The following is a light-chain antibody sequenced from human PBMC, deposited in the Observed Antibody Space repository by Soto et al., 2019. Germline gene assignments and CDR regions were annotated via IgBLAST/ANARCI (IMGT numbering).Light chain of an antibody. V-gene: IGKV1-5*01. CDR1: QSISSW. CDR2: DAS. Sequence: DIQMTQSPSTLSASVGDRVTITCRASQSISSWLAWYQQKPGKAPKLLIYDASSLESGVPSRFNGSGSGTEFTLTISSLQPDDFSTYYCQQYHPGYTFGQGTKLEIK. CDR3: QQYHPGYT. J-gene: IGKJ2*01.